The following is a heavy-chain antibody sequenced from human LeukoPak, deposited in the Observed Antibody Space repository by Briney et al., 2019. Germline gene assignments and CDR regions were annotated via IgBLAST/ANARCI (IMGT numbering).Heavy chain of an antibody. CDR2: ISDSGGST. Sequence: GGSLRLFCSASGFTFSSYAMSWVRQAPGKGLAWVSSISDSGGSTYYADSVKGRFTISRDNSKNTLYLQMNSLRAEDTAVYDCAKDRVSGSFLPYYFDYWGQGNLVTVSS. V-gene: IGHV3-23*01. CDR3: AKDRVSGSFLPYYFDY. D-gene: IGHD2-21*01. J-gene: IGHJ4*02. CDR1: GFTFSSYA.